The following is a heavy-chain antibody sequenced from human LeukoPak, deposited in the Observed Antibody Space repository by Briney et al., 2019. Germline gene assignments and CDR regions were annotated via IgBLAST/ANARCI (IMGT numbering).Heavy chain of an antibody. CDR1: GYTFTGYY. D-gene: IGHD4-11*01. CDR2: INPDSGGT. J-gene: IGHJ4*02. CDR3: ARRGSNHYELDY. Sequence: ASVKVSCKASGYTFTGYYMHWVRQAPGQGLEWMGRINPDSGGTNYAQKFQGRVTMTRDTSISTAYMELSRLRSDDTAVYYCARRGSNHYELDYWGQGTLVTVSS. V-gene: IGHV1-2*06.